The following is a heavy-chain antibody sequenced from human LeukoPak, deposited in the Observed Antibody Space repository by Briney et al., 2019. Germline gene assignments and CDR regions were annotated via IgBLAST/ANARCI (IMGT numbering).Heavy chain of an antibody. V-gene: IGHV4-4*07. Sequence: PSETLSLTCTVSGGSINSYYWSWIRQPPGKGLEWIGRICTRGSTNYNPSLKSRVTMSVDTSKNQFSLKLSSVTAADTAVYYCARGRYCSADICSGGDAFDIWGQGTMVSVSS. D-gene: IGHD2-15*01. CDR2: ICTRGST. CDR3: ARGRYCSADICSGGDAFDI. J-gene: IGHJ3*02. CDR1: GGSINSYY.